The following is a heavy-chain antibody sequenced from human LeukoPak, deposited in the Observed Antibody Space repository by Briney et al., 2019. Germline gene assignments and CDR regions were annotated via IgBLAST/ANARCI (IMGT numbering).Heavy chain of an antibody. CDR2: IRQDGGEK. V-gene: IGHV3-7*01. J-gene: IGHJ4*01. Sequence: GGSLRLSSAVSGFTFSSYWMNWVRQAPGKGLEWVASIRQDGGEKSYVDSVKGRFTISRDNTKNSLYLQMSSLRAGDTAVYYCARDGAAAGLYFDLWGQGTLVTVSS. D-gene: IGHD6-13*01. CDR3: ARDGAAAGLYFDL. CDR1: GFTFSSYW.